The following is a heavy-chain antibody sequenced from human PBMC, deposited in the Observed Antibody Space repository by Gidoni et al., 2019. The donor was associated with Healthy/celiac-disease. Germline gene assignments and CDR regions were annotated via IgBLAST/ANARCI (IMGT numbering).Heavy chain of an antibody. CDR3: APRAPPPYCSGGSCGY. CDR2: ISGSGGST. D-gene: IGHD2-15*01. V-gene: IGHV3-23*01. Sequence: EVKLLESGGGLVQPGGSLRLACAASGLTFRSYAMSWVRQAPGKGLEWVSAISGSGGSTYYADSVKGRFTISRDNSKNTLYLQMISLRAEDTAVYYCAPRAPPPYCSGGSCGYWGQGTLVTVSS. J-gene: IGHJ4*02. CDR1: GLTFRSYA.